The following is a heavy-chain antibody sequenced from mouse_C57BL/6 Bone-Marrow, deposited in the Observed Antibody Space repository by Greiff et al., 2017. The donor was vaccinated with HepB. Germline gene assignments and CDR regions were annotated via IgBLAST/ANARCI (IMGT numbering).Heavy chain of an antibody. CDR1: GYTFTDYY. J-gene: IGHJ4*01. V-gene: IGHV1-19*01. D-gene: IGHD1-1*01. Sequence: VQLKQSGPVLVKPGASVKMSCKASGYTFTDYYMNWVKQSHGKSLEWIGVINPYNGGTSYNQKFKGKATLTVDKSSSTAYMELNSLTSEDSAVYYCARIFDYGTLYAMDYWGQGTSVTVSS. CDR2: INPYNGGT. CDR3: ARIFDYGTLYAMDY.